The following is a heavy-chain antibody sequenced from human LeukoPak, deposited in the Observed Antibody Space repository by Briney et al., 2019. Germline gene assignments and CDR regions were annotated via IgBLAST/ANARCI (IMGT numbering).Heavy chain of an antibody. Sequence: GSLRLSCAASGFTFSSYSMNWVRQAPGKGLEWVSSISSSSSYIYYADSVKGRFTISRDNAKNSLYLQMNSLRAEDTAVYYCAREQYDFWSGYYCYWGQGTLVTVSS. CDR3: AREQYDFWSGYYCY. V-gene: IGHV3-21*01. J-gene: IGHJ4*02. CDR2: ISSSSSYI. D-gene: IGHD3-3*01. CDR1: GFTFSSYS.